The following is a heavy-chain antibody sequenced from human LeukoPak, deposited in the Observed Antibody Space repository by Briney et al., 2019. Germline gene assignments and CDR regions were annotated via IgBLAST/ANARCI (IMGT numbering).Heavy chain of an antibody. D-gene: IGHD6-13*01. Sequence: GGSLRLSCAASGFTFITYAMSWVRQAPGKGLEWVSGISGSGTGGRTYYADSVKGRFTISRDNSKNTLYLQMNSLRAGDTAVYYCARAAYSSTWYSRYFDLWGRGTLVTVSS. CDR2: ISGSGTGGRT. V-gene: IGHV3-23*01. CDR3: ARAAYSSTWYSRYFDL. J-gene: IGHJ2*01. CDR1: GFTFITYA.